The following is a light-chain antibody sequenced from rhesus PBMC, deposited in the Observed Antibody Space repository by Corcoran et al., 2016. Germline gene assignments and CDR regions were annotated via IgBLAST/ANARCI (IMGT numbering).Light chain of an antibody. V-gene: IGKV1-25*01. CDR3: QQHNSYPFT. Sequence: DIQMTQSPSSLSASVGDTVTITCRASQGISSFLAWYQQNPGKAPKLLIDKASNLQRGVPSRFIGSGSGTEFTLTISSLQPEDFATYYCQQHNSYPFTFGPGTKLDIK. CDR1: QGISSF. J-gene: IGKJ3*01. CDR2: KAS.